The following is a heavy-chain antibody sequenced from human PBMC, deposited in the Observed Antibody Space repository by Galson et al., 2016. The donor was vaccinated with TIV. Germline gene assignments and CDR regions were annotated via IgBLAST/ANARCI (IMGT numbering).Heavy chain of an antibody. J-gene: IGHJ2*01. CDR3: ARPSDSSWYFDL. Sequence: SVKVSCKASGIIFNSYAISWVRQAPGQGLEWMGGIIPMFGTANYARNFQGRVTITADESTSTAFVELSSLRSDDTAVYYCARPSDSSWYFDLWGRGTPVIVSS. V-gene: IGHV1-69*13. D-gene: IGHD6-13*01. CDR1: GIIFNSYA. CDR2: IIPMFGTA.